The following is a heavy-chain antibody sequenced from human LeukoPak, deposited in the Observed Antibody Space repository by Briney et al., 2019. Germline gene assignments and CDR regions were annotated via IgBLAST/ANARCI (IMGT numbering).Heavy chain of an antibody. CDR1: GGSFSGYY. Sequence: SETLSLTCAVYGGSFSGYYWTWIRQPPGKGLEWIGEMNHSGSANYNPSLKSRVTISVDTSKNQCSLRLSSVTAADTAVYYCARRWYYGSGSRNWFDPWGQGTLVTVSS. J-gene: IGHJ5*02. CDR2: MNHSGSA. V-gene: IGHV4-34*01. D-gene: IGHD3-10*01. CDR3: ARRWYYGSGSRNWFDP.